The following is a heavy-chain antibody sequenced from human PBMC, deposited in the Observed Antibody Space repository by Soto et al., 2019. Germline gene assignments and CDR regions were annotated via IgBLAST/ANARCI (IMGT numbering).Heavy chain of an antibody. CDR2: INAGNGNT. Sequence: RASVKVSCKASGYTFTSYAMHWVRQAPGQRLEWMGWINAGNGNTKYSQKFQGRVTITRDTSASTAYMELSSLRSEDTAVYYCARDPTPVYYDFWNGPAESYGMDVWGQGTTVTVSS. J-gene: IGHJ6*02. D-gene: IGHD3-3*01. CDR3: ARDPTPVYYDFWNGPAESYGMDV. V-gene: IGHV1-3*01. CDR1: GYTFTSYA.